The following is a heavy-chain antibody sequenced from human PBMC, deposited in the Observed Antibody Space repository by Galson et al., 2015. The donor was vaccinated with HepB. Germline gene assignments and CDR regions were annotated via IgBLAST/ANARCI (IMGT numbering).Heavy chain of an antibody. D-gene: IGHD2-2*01. CDR3: ARDRAQVVPAARGNWFDP. V-gene: IGHV1-69*04. CDR1: GGTFSSYA. CDR2: IIPILGIA. J-gene: IGHJ5*02. Sequence: SVKVSCKASGGTFSSYAISWVRQAPGQGLEWMGRIIPILGIANYAQKFQGRVTITADKSTSTAYMELSSLRSEDTAVYYCARDRAQVVPAARGNWFDPWGQGTLVTVSS.